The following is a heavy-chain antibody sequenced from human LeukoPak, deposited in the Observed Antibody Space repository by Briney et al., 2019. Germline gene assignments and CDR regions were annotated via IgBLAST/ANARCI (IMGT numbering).Heavy chain of an antibody. V-gene: IGHV3-30*03. J-gene: IGHJ4*02. CDR1: GFTFSSYG. D-gene: IGHD2-2*01. Sequence: GGSLRLSCAASGFTFSSYGMHWVRQAPGKGLEWVVVISYDGSNKYYADSVKGRFTISRDNSKNTLYLQMNSLRAEDTAVYYCATADCSSTSCYRLWGQGTLVTVSS. CDR3: ATADCSSTSCYRL. CDR2: ISYDGSNK.